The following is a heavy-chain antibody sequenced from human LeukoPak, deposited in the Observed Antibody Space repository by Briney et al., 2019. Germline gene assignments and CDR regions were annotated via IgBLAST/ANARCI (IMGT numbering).Heavy chain of an antibody. CDR3: AKERGGEFDY. CDR2: ITGSGGRT. D-gene: IGHD2-21*01. Sequence: GGSLRLSCAASGFTFSSYAMNWVRQAPGKGLEWVSAITGSGGRTYYADSVKGRFTISRDNSKNTLYLQMNSLRAEDTAIYYCAKERGGEFDYWGQGTLVTVSS. V-gene: IGHV3-23*01. CDR1: GFTFSSYA. J-gene: IGHJ4*02.